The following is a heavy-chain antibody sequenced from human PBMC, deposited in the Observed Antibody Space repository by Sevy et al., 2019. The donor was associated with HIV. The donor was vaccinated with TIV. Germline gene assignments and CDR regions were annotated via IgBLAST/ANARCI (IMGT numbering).Heavy chain of an antibody. CDR2: IGRSSSHI. V-gene: IGHV3-21*01. Sequence: GGSLRLSCAASGFSFSSYFINWVRQAPGKGLEWVASIGRSSSHIYYADSVKGRFTISRDNAKNSLDLQMNSLRVDDTALYYCARDIEGNGNDYFDYWGQGALVTVSS. CDR1: GFSFSSYF. J-gene: IGHJ4*02. D-gene: IGHD1-26*01. CDR3: ARDIEGNGNDYFDY.